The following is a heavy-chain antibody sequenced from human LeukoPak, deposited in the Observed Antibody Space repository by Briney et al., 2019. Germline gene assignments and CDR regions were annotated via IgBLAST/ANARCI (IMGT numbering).Heavy chain of an antibody. D-gene: IGHD5-18*01. CDR2: IYYSGST. Sequence: SETLSLTCTVSGDSINSYYWSWIRQPPGKGLEWIGYIYYSGSTNYNPSLKSRVTLSVDTSKNQFSLKLSSVTAADTAVYYCARDRRGYSYGYLGYYFDYWGQGTLVTVSS. CDR1: GDSINSYY. CDR3: ARDRRGYSYGYLGYYFDY. V-gene: IGHV4-59*01. J-gene: IGHJ4*02.